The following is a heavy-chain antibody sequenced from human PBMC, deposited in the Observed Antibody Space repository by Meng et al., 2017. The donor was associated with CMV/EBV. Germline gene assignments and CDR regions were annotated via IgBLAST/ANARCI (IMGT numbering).Heavy chain of an antibody. D-gene: IGHD4-23*01. J-gene: IGHJ4*02. V-gene: IGHV3-11*01. Sequence: GESLKISCAASGFTFDDYGMSWIRQAPGKGLEWVSYISSSGSTIYYADSVEGRFTISRDNAKNSLYLQMNSLRAEDTAVYYCARDGGDYGGNTDYWGQGTLVTVSS. CDR3: ARDGGDYGGNTDY. CDR1: GFTFDDYG. CDR2: ISSSGSTI.